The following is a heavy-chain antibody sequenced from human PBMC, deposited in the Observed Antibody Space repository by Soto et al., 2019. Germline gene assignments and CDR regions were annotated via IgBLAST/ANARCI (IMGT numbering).Heavy chain of an antibody. D-gene: IGHD5-18*01. J-gene: IGHJ3*02. V-gene: IGHV1-69*13. CDR2: IIPIFGTA. CDR3: ARTRDGYSYGYDALDI. Sequence: GASVKVSCKASGGTFSSYAISWVRQAPGQGLEWMGGIIPIFGTANYAQKFQGRVTITADESTSTAHMELSSLRSEDTAVYYCARTRDGYSYGYDALDIWGQGTMVTVSS. CDR1: GGTFSSYA.